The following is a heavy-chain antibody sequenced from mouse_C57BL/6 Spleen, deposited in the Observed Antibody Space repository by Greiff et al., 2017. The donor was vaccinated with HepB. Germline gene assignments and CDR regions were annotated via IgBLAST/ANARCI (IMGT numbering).Heavy chain of an antibody. Sequence: VQGVESGAELVRPGASVTLSCKASGYTFTDYEMHWVKQTPVHGLEWIGAIDPETGGTAYNQKFKGKAILTADKSSSTAYMELRSLTSEDSAVYYCTRSYDGYYRYWFAYWGQGTLVTVSA. D-gene: IGHD2-3*01. CDR2: IDPETGGT. CDR3: TRSYDGYYRYWFAY. CDR1: GYTFTDYE. J-gene: IGHJ3*01. V-gene: IGHV1-15*01.